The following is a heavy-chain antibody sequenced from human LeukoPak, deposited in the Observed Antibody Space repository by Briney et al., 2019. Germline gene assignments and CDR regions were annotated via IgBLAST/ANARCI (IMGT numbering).Heavy chain of an antibody. CDR1: GGTFSSYA. V-gene: IGHV1-69*13. D-gene: IGHD3-10*01. CDR3: ARDYYGSGTDGMDV. Sequence: GASVKVSCTASGGTFSSYAISWVRQAPGQGLEWMGGIIPIFGTANYAQKFQGRVTITADESTSTAYMELSSLRSEDTAVYYCARDYYGSGTDGMDVWGQGTTVTVSS. J-gene: IGHJ6*02. CDR2: IIPIFGTA.